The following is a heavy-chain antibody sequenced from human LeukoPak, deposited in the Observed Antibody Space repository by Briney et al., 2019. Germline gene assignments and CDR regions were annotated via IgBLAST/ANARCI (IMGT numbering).Heavy chain of an antibody. CDR1: GGSISSYY. Sequence: PSETLSLTCTVSGGSISSYYWSWIRQPPGKGLEWIGYIYYSGSTNYNPSLKSRVTISVDTSKNQFSLKLSSVTAADTAVYYCARRGSNFYWYFDLWGRGTLVTVSS. CDR2: IYYSGST. CDR3: ARRGSNFYWYFDL. J-gene: IGHJ2*01. D-gene: IGHD4/OR15-4a*01. V-gene: IGHV4-59*01.